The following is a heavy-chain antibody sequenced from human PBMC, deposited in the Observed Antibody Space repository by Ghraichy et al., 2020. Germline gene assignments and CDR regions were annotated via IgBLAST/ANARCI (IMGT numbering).Heavy chain of an antibody. CDR3: ARDSVPNYNIVPAFYPWDS. V-gene: IGHV1-2*06. CDR2: INADTGDT. D-gene: IGHD3-9*01. J-gene: IGHJ1*01. Sequence: ASVKVSCKASGYTFTDYYLHRVRQAPGQGPEWMGRINADTGDTIYSLRFQDRVTLTRDKSIDTAYMELRSLTVGDTALYFCARDSVPNYNIVPAFYPWDSWGPGTHIIVSS. CDR1: GYTFTDYY.